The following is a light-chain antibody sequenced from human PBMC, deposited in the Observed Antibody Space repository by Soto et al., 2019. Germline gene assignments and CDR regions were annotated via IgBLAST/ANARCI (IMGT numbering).Light chain of an antibody. Sequence: DIQITQSPSTLSASVGDRVTITCRASQSISSWLAWYQQKPGKAPKXLIYDASSLESGVPSRFSGSGSGTEFTLTISSLQPDDFATYDCQQANRFTWTFGQGTKVDIK. CDR1: QSISSW. CDR2: DAS. J-gene: IGKJ1*01. V-gene: IGKV1-5*01. CDR3: QQANRFTWT.